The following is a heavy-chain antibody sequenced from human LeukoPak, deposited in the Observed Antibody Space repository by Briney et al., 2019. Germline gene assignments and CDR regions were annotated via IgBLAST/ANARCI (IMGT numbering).Heavy chain of an antibody. Sequence: SETLSLTCTVSGGSISSYYWSWIGQPPGKGLEWIGYIYYSGSTNYNPSLKSRVTISVDTSKNQFSLKLSSVTAADTAVYYCARGGTMVRRVMRAFDIWGQGTMVTVSS. CDR2: IYYSGST. CDR3: ARGGTMVRRVMRAFDI. J-gene: IGHJ3*02. V-gene: IGHV4-59*12. D-gene: IGHD3-10*01. CDR1: GGSISSYY.